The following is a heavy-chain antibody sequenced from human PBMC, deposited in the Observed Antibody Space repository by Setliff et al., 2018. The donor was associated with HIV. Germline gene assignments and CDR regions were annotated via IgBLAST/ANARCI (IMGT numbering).Heavy chain of an antibody. CDR1: GGSFSGYY. D-gene: IGHD3-16*01. Sequence: SETLSLTCAVYGGSFSGYYWSWIRQSPGKGLELIGEINHSGSINYNPSLKSRVTISVDTSKNQFSLRLSSVTDADTAVYYCARGFTFGGVILIPYYFDYWGQGTPVTVSS. CDR3: ARGFTFGGVILIPYYFDY. J-gene: IGHJ4*02. CDR2: INHSGSI. V-gene: IGHV4-34*01.